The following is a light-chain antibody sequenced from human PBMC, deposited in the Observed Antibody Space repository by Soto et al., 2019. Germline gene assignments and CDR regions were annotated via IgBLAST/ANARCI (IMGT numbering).Light chain of an antibody. CDR1: QGIASA. CDR3: QQFKNYPLT. Sequence: AIQLTQSPSSLSASVGDRVTITCRASQGIASALAWYQQKPGKAPKLLIYDASRLESGVPSRFSGSESGAEFTLAIISLQPEDFATYSFQQFKNYPLTFGGGTKVEIK. V-gene: IGKV1D-13*01. J-gene: IGKJ4*01. CDR2: DAS.